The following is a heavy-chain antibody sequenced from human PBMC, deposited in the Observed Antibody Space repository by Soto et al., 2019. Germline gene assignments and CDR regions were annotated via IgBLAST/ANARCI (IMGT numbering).Heavy chain of an antibody. J-gene: IGHJ6*02. CDR2: IIPIFGTA. D-gene: IGHD4-4*01. CDR3: ARDFRTYSHGVDV. V-gene: IGHV1-69*13. Sequence: SVKVSCKASGGTFSSYAISWVRQAPGQGLEWMGGIIPIFGTANYAQKFQGRVTITADESTSTAYMELNSLTSDDTGVYFCARDFRTYSHGVDVWGQGTAVTVSS. CDR1: GGTFSSYA.